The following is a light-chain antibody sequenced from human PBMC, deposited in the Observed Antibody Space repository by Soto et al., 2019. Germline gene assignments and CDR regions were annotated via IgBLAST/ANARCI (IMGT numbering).Light chain of an antibody. CDR3: GTWDSSLSANVV. Sequence: QSFLTQPPSVSAAPGQKVTISCSGSSSNIGNNYVSWYQQLPGTAPKLLIYDNNKRPSGIPDRFSGSKSGTSATLGITGLQTGDEADYYCGTWDSSLSANVVFGGGT. CDR1: SSNIGNNY. CDR2: DNN. J-gene: IGLJ2*01. V-gene: IGLV1-51*01.